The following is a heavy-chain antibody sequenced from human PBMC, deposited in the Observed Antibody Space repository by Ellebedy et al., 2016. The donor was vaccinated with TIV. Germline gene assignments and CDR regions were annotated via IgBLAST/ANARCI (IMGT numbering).Heavy chain of an antibody. J-gene: IGHJ3*02. CDR3: ARARRRAAADCAFDI. CDR1: GGSISSYY. D-gene: IGHD6-13*01. CDR2: IYYSGTT. Sequence: SETLSLTCTVSGGSISSYYWSWIRQPPGKGLEWIGYIYYSGTTTYNPSLNSRVTMSVDTSKNQFSLKLSSVTAADTAVYYCARARRRAAADCAFDIWGQGTMVTVSS. V-gene: IGHV4-59*01.